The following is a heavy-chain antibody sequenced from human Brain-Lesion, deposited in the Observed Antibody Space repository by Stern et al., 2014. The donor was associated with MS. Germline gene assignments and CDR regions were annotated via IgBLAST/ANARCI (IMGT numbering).Heavy chain of an antibody. Sequence: VQLVESGPGLVKPSQTLSLSCTVSGGSISSGGYYWSWIRQPAGKGLEWIGRIFNSGRTSYNPSLKSRVTISIDPPKNQFSLRLNSRTAADTAVYYCARGRVVPGFQYYATDVWGQGTTVIVSS. CDR3: ARGRVVPGFQYYATDV. CDR1: GGSISSGGYY. V-gene: IGHV4-61*02. CDR2: IFNSGRT. J-gene: IGHJ6*02. D-gene: IGHD2-2*01.